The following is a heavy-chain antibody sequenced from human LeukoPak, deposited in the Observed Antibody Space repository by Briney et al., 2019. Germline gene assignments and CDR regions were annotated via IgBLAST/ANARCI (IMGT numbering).Heavy chain of an antibody. J-gene: IGHJ3*02. V-gene: IGHV3-73*01. CDR2: IRSKANNYAT. CDR3: SRPIGYLDSSGYYYDDAFDM. D-gene: IGHD3-22*01. Sequence: GGSLRLSCAASGFIFSGPAMHWVRQGSGKGLEWVGRIRSKANNYATAYAPSVKGRFTISRDDSKNTAYLQMNSLKTEDTAVYYCSRPIGYLDSSGYYYDDAFDMWGQGTMVTVSS. CDR1: GFIFSGPA.